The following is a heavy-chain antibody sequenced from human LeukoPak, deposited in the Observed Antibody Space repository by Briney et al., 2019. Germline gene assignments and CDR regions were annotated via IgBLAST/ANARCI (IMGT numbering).Heavy chain of an antibody. D-gene: IGHD6-13*01. J-gene: IGHJ4*02. Sequence: PSETLSLTCTVSGGSISSSSYYWGWIRQPPGEGLEWIGSIYYSGSTYYNPSLKSRVSISVDTSKNQFSLNLSSVTAADTAVYYCARRAAGTFDYWGQGTLVTVSS. V-gene: IGHV4-39*01. CDR3: ARRAAGTFDY. CDR2: IYYSGST. CDR1: GGSISSSSYY.